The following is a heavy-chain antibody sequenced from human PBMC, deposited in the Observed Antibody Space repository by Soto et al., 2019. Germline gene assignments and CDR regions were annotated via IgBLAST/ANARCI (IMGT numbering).Heavy chain of an antibody. CDR1: GFTFSSYS. J-gene: IGHJ4*02. V-gene: IGHV3-21*04. CDR2: ISSSSSYI. CDR3: ARGFPERSISLYRVPFYFDY. Sequence: GGSLRLSCAASGFTFSSYSMNWVRQAPGEGLEWVSSISSSSSYIYYADSVKGRFTISRDNAKNSLYLQMNSLRAEDTAVYYCARGFPERSISLYRVPFYFDYWGQGTLVTVPS. D-gene: IGHD3-3*02.